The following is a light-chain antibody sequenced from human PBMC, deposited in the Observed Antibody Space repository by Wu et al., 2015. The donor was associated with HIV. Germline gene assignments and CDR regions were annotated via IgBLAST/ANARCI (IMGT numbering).Light chain of an antibody. V-gene: IGKV1-5*03. J-gene: IGKJ1*01. CDR3: QQYNSYSGT. Sequence: DIQMTQSPSTLSASVGDRVTITCRASQSIVGWLAWYQQKPGKAPKLLIYKASSLDSGVPSRFSGSGSGTEFTLTISSLQPDDFATYYCQQYNSYSGTFGQGTKVEIK. CDR2: KAS. CDR1: QSIVGW.